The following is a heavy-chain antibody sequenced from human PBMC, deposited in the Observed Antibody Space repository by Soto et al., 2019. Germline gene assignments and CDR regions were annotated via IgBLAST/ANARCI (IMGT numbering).Heavy chain of an antibody. V-gene: IGHV4-34*01. D-gene: IGHD6-6*01. J-gene: IGHJ4*02. CDR3: ARGLALVEMDS. CDR2: INHSGST. Sequence: SETLSLTCAVYGGSFSIYYWSWIRQPPGKGLEWIGEINHSGSTNYNPSLQSRVTISVDTSKNQFSLKLSSVTAADTAVYYCARGLALVEMDSWGQGTLVTVSS. CDR1: GGSFSIYY.